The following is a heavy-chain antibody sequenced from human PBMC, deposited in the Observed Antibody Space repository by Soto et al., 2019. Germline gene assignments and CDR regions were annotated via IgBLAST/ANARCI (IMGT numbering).Heavy chain of an antibody. V-gene: IGHV4-31*02. CDR2: IYDSGST. CDR1: GGSISSGGYY. Sequence: KPSVTRSLTXTASGGSISSGGYYRSWIRQHPGKRLEWIGYIYDSGSTYYNPSLKSRVTISVHTSKLQFRRTLSTVTAAGTAVYYCARGGVAPGIQVWSYYYYYGRGVWGRETTGRVSS. CDR3: ARGGVAPGIQVWSYYYYYGRGV. D-gene: IGHD5-18*01. J-gene: IGHJ6*01.